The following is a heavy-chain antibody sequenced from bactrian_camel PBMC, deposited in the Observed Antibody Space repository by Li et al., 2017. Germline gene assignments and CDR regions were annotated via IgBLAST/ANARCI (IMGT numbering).Heavy chain of an antibody. J-gene: IGHJ4*01. CDR3: ASVGGNWELNY. Sequence: DVQLVESGGGLVQPGGSPRLSCAASGFTFSSVGMSWVRQPPGKGLEWVSSAGGGRTHYADSVKGRFTISKDNAKNTLYLQMNSLKPEDTAVYYCASVGGNWELNYWGQGTQVTVS. CDR1: GFTFSSVG. D-gene: IGHD8*01. V-gene: IGHV3S10*01. CDR2: SAGGGRT.